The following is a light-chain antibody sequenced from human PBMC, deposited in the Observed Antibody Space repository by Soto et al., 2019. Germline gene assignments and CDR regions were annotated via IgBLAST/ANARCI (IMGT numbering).Light chain of an antibody. Sequence: QSALTQPASVSGSPGQSIAISCTGTSSDFGAYDFVSWYQQHPDKAPKLLIYEVSNRPSGVSDRFSGSKSVNTATLTISGLQAEDEADYYCSSHTTSNTRVFGTGTKLTVL. CDR2: EVS. V-gene: IGLV2-14*03. J-gene: IGLJ1*01. CDR3: SSHTTSNTRV. CDR1: SSDFGAYDF.